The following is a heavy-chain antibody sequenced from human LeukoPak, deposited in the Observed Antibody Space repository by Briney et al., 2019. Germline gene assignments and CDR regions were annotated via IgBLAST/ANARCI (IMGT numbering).Heavy chain of an antibody. Sequence: PGGSLRLSCAASGFTFSDYYMSWIRQAPGKGLEWVSYISSSGSTIYYADSVKGRFTISRDNAKNSLYLQMNSLRAEDTAVYYCAREIIGYCSSTSCPPADYWGQGTLVTVSS. CDR2: ISSSGSTI. J-gene: IGHJ4*02. V-gene: IGHV3-11*04. CDR1: GFTFSDYY. D-gene: IGHD2-2*01. CDR3: AREIIGYCSSTSCPPADY.